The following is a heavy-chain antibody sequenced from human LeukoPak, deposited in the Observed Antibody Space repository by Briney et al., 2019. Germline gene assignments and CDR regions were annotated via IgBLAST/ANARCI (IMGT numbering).Heavy chain of an antibody. Sequence: ASVKVSCKASGYTFTSYYMHWVRQAPGQGLEWMGIINPSGGSTSYAQKFQGRVTMTRDTSTSTVYMELSSLRSEDTAVYYCARSTYYDISTGYSSYGMDVWGQGTTVTVSS. CDR2: INPSGGST. CDR1: GYTFTSYY. CDR3: ARSTYYDISTGYSSYGMDV. V-gene: IGHV1-46*01. J-gene: IGHJ6*02. D-gene: IGHD3-9*01.